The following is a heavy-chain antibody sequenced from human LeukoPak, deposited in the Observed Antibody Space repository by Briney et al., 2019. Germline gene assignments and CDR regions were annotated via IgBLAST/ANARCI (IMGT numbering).Heavy chain of an antibody. V-gene: IGHV4-34*01. Sequence: SETLSLTCAVYGGSFSGYYWSWIRQPPGKGLEWIGEINHSGSTNYNPSLKSRVTISVDTSKNQFSLKLSSVTAADTAVYYCARGPRAYYYDSSGYYGFDYWGQGTLVTVSS. J-gene: IGHJ4*02. D-gene: IGHD3-22*01. CDR1: GGSFSGYY. CDR2: INHSGST. CDR3: ARGPRAYYYDSSGYYGFDY.